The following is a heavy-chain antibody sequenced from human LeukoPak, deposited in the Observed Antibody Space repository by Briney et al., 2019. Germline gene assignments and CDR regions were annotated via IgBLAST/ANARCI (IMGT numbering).Heavy chain of an antibody. CDR3: TRDRGAYNLYDY. V-gene: IGHV3-49*03. CDR1: GFTFGDYA. J-gene: IGHJ4*02. CDR2: IRSKAYGETA. Sequence: GGSLRPSCTASGFTFGDYAMSWIRQAPGKGLEWVGFIRSKAYGETADYAASVKGRFTISRDDSKAIAYLQMNSLKTEDTAVYHCTRDRGAYNLYDYWGQGTLVTVS. D-gene: IGHD1-1*01.